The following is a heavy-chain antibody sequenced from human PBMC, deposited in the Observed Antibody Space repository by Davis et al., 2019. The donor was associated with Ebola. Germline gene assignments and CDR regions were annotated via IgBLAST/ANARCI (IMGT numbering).Heavy chain of an antibody. Sequence: GESLKISCAASGFTFSSYSMNWVRQAPGKGLEWVSYISSSSSTIYYADSVKGRFTISRDNAKNSLYLQMNSLRDEDTAVYYCAVTYYYDSSGYYPYRFDYWGQGTLVTVSS. CDR3: AVTYYYDSSGYYPYRFDY. J-gene: IGHJ4*02. CDR1: GFTFSSYS. D-gene: IGHD3-22*01. V-gene: IGHV3-48*02. CDR2: ISSSSSTI.